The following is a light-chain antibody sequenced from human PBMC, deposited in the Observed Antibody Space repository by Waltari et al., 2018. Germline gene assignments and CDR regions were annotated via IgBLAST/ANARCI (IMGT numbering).Light chain of an antibody. Sequence: CRASQTISNYLNWYQQKPGKAPKRLIYVASSLQSGVPARFSGSGSGTEFTLTISSLQPEDSAIYYCQQSYSTPLTFGGGTKVEIK. CDR3: QQSYSTPLT. V-gene: IGKV1-39*01. CDR1: QTISNY. J-gene: IGKJ4*01. CDR2: VAS.